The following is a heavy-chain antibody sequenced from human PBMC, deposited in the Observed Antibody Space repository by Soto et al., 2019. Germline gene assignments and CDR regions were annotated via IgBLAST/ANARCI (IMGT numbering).Heavy chain of an antibody. CDR1: GFIFTSYI. V-gene: IGHV3-30*01. CDR3: ARDKRLLFDCNFDS. D-gene: IGHD3-16*01. Sequence: QVQLVESGGGVVQPRRSLRLSCAASGFIFTSYIVHWVRQAPGKGLEWVASVSYDGSKKHYADAVKGRFSISRDNSKNTVYLQMNSLRTEDTAVYYCARDKRLLFDCNFDSGGQGTLVTVSS. CDR2: VSYDGSKK. J-gene: IGHJ4*02.